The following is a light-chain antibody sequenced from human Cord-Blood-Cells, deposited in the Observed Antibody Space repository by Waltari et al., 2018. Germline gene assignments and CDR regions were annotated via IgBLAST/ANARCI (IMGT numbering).Light chain of an antibody. CDR2: KVS. V-gene: IGKV2-30*01. Sequence: DVVMTQSPLSLHGPIGQPASISCMPRQILVYSDGNTYLNWLQQRPGQSPRRLIYKVSKRDSGVPDRFSGGGSGTDFTLKISRVEAEDVGVYYCMQGTHWPPTFGQGTKVEIK. CDR1: QILVYSDGNTY. J-gene: IGKJ1*01. CDR3: MQGTHWPPT.